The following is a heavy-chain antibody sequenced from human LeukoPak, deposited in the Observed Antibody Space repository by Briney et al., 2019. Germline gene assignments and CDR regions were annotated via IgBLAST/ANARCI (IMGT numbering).Heavy chain of an antibody. D-gene: IGHD3-9*01. CDR1: GYTFTSYG. V-gene: IGHV1-18*03. J-gene: IGHJ4*02. Sequence: ASVKVSRKASGYTFTSYGISWVRQAPGQGLEWMGWISAYNGNTNYAQKLQGRVTMTTDTSTSTAYMELRSLRSDDMAVYDGASIRYFDWLLLNWGQGTLVTVSS. CDR2: ISAYNGNT. CDR3: ASIRYFDWLLLN.